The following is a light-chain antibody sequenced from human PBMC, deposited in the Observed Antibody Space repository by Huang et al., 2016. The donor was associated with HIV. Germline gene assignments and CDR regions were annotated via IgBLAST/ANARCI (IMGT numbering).Light chain of an antibody. CDR1: QSVTSN. J-gene: IGKJ1*01. V-gene: IGKV3-15*01. CDR3: QHYNNWPWWT. Sequence: EVVMTQSPAILSVSPGERATLSCRASQSVTSNLAWYQQKPCQAPRLLIYSASTRATGIPARVSGSGSGTEFTLTISSLQSEDFAVYYCQHYNNWPWWTFGQGTKVEIK. CDR2: SAS.